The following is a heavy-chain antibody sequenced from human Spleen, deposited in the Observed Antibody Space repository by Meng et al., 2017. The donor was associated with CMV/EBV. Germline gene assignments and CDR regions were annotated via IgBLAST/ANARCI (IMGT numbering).Heavy chain of an antibody. CDR1: GFTFSNYW. CDR2: IKYDGSEK. D-gene: IGHD2-8*01. CDR3: ASEDNNGKSDY. V-gene: IGHV3-7*01. Sequence: GESLKISCAASGFTFSNYWMSWVRQAPGKGLEWVANIKYDGSEKYYVDSVKGRFTISSDNAKNSLYLQMNSLRAEDTAIYYCASEDNNGKSDYWGQGTLVTVSS. J-gene: IGHJ4*02.